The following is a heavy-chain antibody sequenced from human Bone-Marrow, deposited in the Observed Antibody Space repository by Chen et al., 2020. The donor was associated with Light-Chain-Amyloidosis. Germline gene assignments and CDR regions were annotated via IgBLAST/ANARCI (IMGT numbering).Heavy chain of an antibody. J-gene: IGHJ3*02. CDR3: AKDISYDDILPGYPADAFDI. CDR1: GFAFSSYA. V-gene: IGHV3-23*04. Sequence: EVQLVESGGGLLQRGGSLRLSCAASGFAFSSYAMSWVRQAPGKGLEWVSTIRGRGGSRYYGDSVKGRFNISRDNSKNPLFRQMNSLRPEDTAVYYCAKDISYDDILPGYPADAFDIWGQGTMVTVSS. CDR2: IRGRGGSR. D-gene: IGHD3-9*01.